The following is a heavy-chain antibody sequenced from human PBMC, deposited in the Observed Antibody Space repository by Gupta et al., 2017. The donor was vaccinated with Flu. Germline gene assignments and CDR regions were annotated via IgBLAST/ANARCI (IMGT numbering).Heavy chain of an antibody. CDR2: ISSSSSYI. D-gene: IGHD3-16*01. CDR3: ARVFAVKQKTDY. CDR1: SFGTYS. J-gene: IGHJ4*02. V-gene: IGHV3-21*01. Sequence: SFGTYSMNWVRQAPGKGLEWVSFISSSSSYIYYADSVKGRLTVSRDNAKNSLYLQMDSLRAEDTAVYYCARVFAVKQKTDYWGQGTLVTVSS.